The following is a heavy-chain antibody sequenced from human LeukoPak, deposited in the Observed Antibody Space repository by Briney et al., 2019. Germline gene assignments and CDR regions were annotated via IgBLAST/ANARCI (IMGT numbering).Heavy chain of an antibody. Sequence: GGSLRLSCAASGFTFSSYGMHWVRQAPGKGLEWVAVIWYDGSNRDYADSVKGRFTISRDNSKNTLYLQMNSLRAEDTAVYYCARDNMIWFGELFYYYGMDVWGQGTTVTVSS. CDR3: ARDNMIWFGELFYYYGMDV. J-gene: IGHJ6*02. V-gene: IGHV3-33*01. CDR2: IWYDGSNR. D-gene: IGHD3-10*01. CDR1: GFTFSSYG.